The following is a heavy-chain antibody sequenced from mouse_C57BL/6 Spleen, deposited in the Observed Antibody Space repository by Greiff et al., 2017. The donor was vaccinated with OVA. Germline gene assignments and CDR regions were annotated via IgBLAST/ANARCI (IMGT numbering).Heavy chain of an antibody. Sequence: VQLQQPGAELVRPGTSVKLSCKASGYTFTSYWMHWVKQRPGQGLEWIGVIDPSDSYTNYNQKFKGKATLTVDTSSSTAYMQLSSLTSEDSAVYYCARSYYYGSSLYFDYWGQGTTLTVSS. D-gene: IGHD1-1*01. V-gene: IGHV1-59*01. J-gene: IGHJ2*01. CDR1: GYTFTSYW. CDR2: IDPSDSYT. CDR3: ARSYYYGSSLYFDY.